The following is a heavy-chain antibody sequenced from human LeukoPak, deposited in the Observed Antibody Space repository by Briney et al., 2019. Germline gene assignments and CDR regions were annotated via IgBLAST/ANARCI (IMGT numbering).Heavy chain of an antibody. CDR3: AGFTFFRGVITFDY. CDR2: VDHSGGT. V-gene: IGHV4-38-2*02. Sequence: SETLSLTCTVSGYSLSSDYYWGWIRQPPGKGLEWIGSVDHSGGTYYNPSLRSRVSISVDTSKNQFSLKLSSVTAADTAVYSCAGFTFFRGVITFDYWGQGTLVTVSS. J-gene: IGHJ4*02. D-gene: IGHD3-10*01. CDR1: GYSLSSDYY.